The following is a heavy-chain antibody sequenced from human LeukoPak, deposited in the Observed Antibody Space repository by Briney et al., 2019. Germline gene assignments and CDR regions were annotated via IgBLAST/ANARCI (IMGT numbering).Heavy chain of an antibody. Sequence: GGSLRLSCAASGLTFSSYAMSWVRQAPGKGLEWVSSISGSGGSTFYADSVKGRFTISRDNSKNTLYLQMNSLRAGDTAVYYCAKFGYGTTYAFDIWGQGTMVTVSS. D-gene: IGHD1-7*01. CDR2: ISGSGGST. CDR1: GLTFSSYA. V-gene: IGHV3-23*01. CDR3: AKFGYGTTYAFDI. J-gene: IGHJ3*02.